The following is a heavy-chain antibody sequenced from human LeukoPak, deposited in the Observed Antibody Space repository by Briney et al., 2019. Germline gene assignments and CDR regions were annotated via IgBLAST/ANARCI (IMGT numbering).Heavy chain of an antibody. Sequence: PGGSLRLSCAASGFTFSSYVMHWVRQAPGKGLEWVAIISYDGSNEYYADSVKGRFTISRDNSKNTLYLQMNSLRAADTAVYYCARGGRVYWDLYYFDYWGQGTLVTVSS. CDR1: GFTFSSYV. D-gene: IGHD1-26*01. V-gene: IGHV3-30*04. J-gene: IGHJ4*02. CDR3: ARGGRVYWDLYYFDY. CDR2: ISYDGSNE.